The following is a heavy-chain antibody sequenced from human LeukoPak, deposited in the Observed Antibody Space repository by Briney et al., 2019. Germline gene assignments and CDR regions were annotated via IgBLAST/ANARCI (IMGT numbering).Heavy chain of an antibody. D-gene: IGHD1-14*01. CDR1: GFTFSDYA. CDR2: ISDSGSKT. CDR3: GRGGRKETDYQYMDV. J-gene: IGHJ6*03. Sequence: HPGGSLRLSCAASGFTFSDYAMIWVRQAPGKGLEWVSSISDSGSKTYYADSVKGRFTISRDNSTNTLYVQMNSLRVEDTAVYYCGRGGRKETDYQYMDVWGKGATVTVSS. V-gene: IGHV3-23*01.